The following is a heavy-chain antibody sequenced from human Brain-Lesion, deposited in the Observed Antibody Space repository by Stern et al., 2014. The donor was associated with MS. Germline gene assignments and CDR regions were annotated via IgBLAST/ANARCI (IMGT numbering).Heavy chain of an antibody. J-gene: IGHJ4*02. CDR1: GGSIRTFS. CDR3: ARHSVGVKDFDS. D-gene: IGHD4-23*01. Sequence: QLQLQESGPGLVKPSETLSLTCTVSGGSIRTFSWSWIRQPPGRGLEWIGCGYYNGNTTHNPPLKSRVTMSVDTSKSQLSLRLHSVTAADTAVYYCARHSVGVKDFDSWGQGTLVTVSS. CDR2: GYYNGNT. V-gene: IGHV4-59*01.